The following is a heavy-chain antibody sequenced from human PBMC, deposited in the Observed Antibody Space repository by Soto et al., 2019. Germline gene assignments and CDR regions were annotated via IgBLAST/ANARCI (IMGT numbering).Heavy chain of an antibody. D-gene: IGHD3-3*01. J-gene: IGHJ5*02. CDR1: GFTFSSYS. Sequence: EVQLVESGGGLVRPGGSLRLSCAASGFTFSSYSMNWVRQAPGKGLEWVSSISSSSSYIYYADSVKGRFTISRDNAKNSLYLQMNRLRAEDTAVYYCARDGTIFGVVINTWCDPWGQGTLVTVSS. V-gene: IGHV3-21*01. CDR2: ISSSSSYI. CDR3: ARDGTIFGVVINTWCDP.